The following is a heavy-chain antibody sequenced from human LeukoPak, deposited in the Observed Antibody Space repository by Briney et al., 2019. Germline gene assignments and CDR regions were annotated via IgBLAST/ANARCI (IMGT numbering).Heavy chain of an antibody. Sequence: GGSLRLSCAASGFIVSSNYISWVRQAPGKGLEWVSGIYSGGHIYYADSVKGRFTISRDNSKNTLYLQMNSLRAEDTAVYYCAKGGVAYYDILTGYSPFDYWGQGTLVTVSS. CDR2: IYSGGHI. J-gene: IGHJ4*02. CDR1: GFIVSSNY. V-gene: IGHV3-53*01. CDR3: AKGGVAYYDILTGYSPFDY. D-gene: IGHD3-9*01.